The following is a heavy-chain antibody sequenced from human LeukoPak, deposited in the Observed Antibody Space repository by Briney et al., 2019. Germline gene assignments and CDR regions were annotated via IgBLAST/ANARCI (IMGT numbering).Heavy chain of an antibody. CDR2: ISSSSSYI. Sequence: GGSLRLSCAASGFTFSLYSMNWVRQAPGKGLEWVSSISSSSSYIYYADSVKGRFTISRHNAKNSLYLQMNSLRAEDTAVYYCASQDRGGYNGPVDYWGQGTLVTVSS. D-gene: IGHD5-24*01. CDR3: ASQDRGGYNGPVDY. J-gene: IGHJ4*02. CDR1: GFTFSLYS. V-gene: IGHV3-21*01.